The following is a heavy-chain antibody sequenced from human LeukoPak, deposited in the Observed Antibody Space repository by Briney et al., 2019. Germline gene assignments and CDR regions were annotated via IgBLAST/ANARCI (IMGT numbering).Heavy chain of an antibody. Sequence: ASVTVSCKASGYSFTGYYMHWVRQAPGQGLEWMGWINPNSGGTNYAQKFQGRVTMTRDTANSTAYLELRRLRSDDTAVYYCARDDGDYVYVVYWGQGTLVTVSS. D-gene: IGHD4-17*01. V-gene: IGHV1-2*02. CDR1: GYSFTGYY. CDR3: ARDDGDYVYVVY. CDR2: INPNSGGT. J-gene: IGHJ4*02.